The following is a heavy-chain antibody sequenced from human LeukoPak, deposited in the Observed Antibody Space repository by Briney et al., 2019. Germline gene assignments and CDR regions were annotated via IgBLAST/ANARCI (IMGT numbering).Heavy chain of an antibody. J-gene: IGHJ4*02. V-gene: IGHV1-2*02. D-gene: IGHD3-9*01. CDR3: ARDSSDILTGYYHF. CDR2: INPNSGRT. CDR1: GYSFNDYY. Sequence: GASVKVSCKTSGYSFNDYYLHWVRQAPGQGLEWMGWINPNSGRTHYAPKFQGRVTLTTDTSITTAYMELSSLISGDTALYYCARDSSDILTGYYHFWGQGTPVTVSS.